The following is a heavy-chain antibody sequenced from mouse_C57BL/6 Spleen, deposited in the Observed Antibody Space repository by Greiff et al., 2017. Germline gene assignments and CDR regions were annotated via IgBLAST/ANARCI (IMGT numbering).Heavy chain of an antibody. J-gene: IGHJ2*01. CDR2: IYPGDGDT. V-gene: IGHV1-82*01. D-gene: IGHD3-1*01. CDR3: AYSLYYFDY. CDR1: GSAFSSSW. Sequence: QVQLQQSGPELVKPGASVKISCKASGSAFSSSWMNWVKQRPGKGLEWIGRIYPGDGDTNYNGKFKGKATLTADTSSSTAYMQLSSLTSEDSAVYFCAYSLYYFDYWGQGTTLTVSS.